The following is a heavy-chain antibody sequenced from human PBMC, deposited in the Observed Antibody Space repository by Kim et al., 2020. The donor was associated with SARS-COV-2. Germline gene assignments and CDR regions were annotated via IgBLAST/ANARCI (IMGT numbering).Heavy chain of an antibody. CDR3: ARTGYDTPYY. Sequence: NTGYAQKFQGRVTMTRNTSISTAYMELSSLRSEDTAVYYCARTGYDTPYYWGQGTLVTVSS. CDR2: NT. D-gene: IGHD5-12*01. J-gene: IGHJ4*02. V-gene: IGHV1-8*01.